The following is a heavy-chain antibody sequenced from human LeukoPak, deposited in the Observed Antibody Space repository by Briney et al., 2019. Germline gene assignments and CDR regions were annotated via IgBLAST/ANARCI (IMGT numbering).Heavy chain of an antibody. J-gene: IGHJ4*02. D-gene: IGHD3-10*01. CDR1: GFTFSNYW. CDR3: ARDRVLGSGSSDY. V-gene: IGHV3-74*01. CDR2: IRGDGGDT. Sequence: GGSLRLSCTVPGFTFSNYWMHWVRQAPGKGLVWVSRIRGDGGDTNYADSVKGRFTVSRDNAKNTLYLQMNSLTTEDTAVYFCARDRVLGSGSSDYWGQGTLVTVSS.